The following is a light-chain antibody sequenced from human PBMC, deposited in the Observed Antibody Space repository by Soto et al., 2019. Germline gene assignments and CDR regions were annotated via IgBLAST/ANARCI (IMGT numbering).Light chain of an antibody. J-gene: IGKJ5*01. CDR2: GAS. CDR3: EQYDKPIT. Sequence: EIVLTQSPGTPSLSPGERATLSCRASQSVSSSYLAWYQQKPGQAPRLLIYGASSRATGIPDRFSGSGSGTDFTLTINRLEPEDFAVYYCEQYDKPITFGGGTRLEIK. V-gene: IGKV3-20*01. CDR1: QSVSSSY.